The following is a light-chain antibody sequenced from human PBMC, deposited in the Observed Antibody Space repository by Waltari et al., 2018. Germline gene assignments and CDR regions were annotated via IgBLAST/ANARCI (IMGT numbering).Light chain of an antibody. Sequence: QSALTQPASVSGSPGQSITISCTGSSSDVGGYNSVSWYQQYPGKAPQLMIYDVSHLPSGVSNRFSGTKSGNTASLTISGLQAEDEADYYCSSYTTSSTLGFGGGTKLTVL. CDR3: SSYTTSSTLG. V-gene: IGLV2-14*03. CDR2: DVS. CDR1: SSDVGGYNS. J-gene: IGLJ2*01.